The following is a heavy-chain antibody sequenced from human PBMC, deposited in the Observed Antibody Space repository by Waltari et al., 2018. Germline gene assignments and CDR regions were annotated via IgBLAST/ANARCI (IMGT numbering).Heavy chain of an antibody. J-gene: IGHJ5*02. CDR3: ARDPGPIVGAPDL. CDR1: GYPFPDYH. CDR2: FNPKNGDS. D-gene: IGHD1-26*01. V-gene: IGHV1-2*02. Sequence: QEHLVQSGSEVKKPGASVRVSCQASGYPFPDYHLHWFRQTPGQGFEWMGWFNPKNGDSNYAEKFLGRVTMTRDTSINTVYLDLSGLRSDDTAVFFCARDPGPIVGAPDLWGQGTLVTVSS.